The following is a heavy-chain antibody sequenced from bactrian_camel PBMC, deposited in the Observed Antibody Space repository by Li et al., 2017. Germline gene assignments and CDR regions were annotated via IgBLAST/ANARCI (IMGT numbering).Heavy chain of an antibody. CDR2: INVGSTRT. V-gene: IGHV3S40*01. J-gene: IGHJ7*01. Sequence: VQLVESGGGLVQPGGSLRLSCAASGFTFGTYNDMSWVRQAPGKGLEWVSGINVGSTRTCYADSVKGRFTIARDNAGNTLYLQLNSLKTEDTAMYYCAKNRGSWDMDYWGKETQVTVS. CDR1: GFTFGTYN. D-gene: IGHD6*01.